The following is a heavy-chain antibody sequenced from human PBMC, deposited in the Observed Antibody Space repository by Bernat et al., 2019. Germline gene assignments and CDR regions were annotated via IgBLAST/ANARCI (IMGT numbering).Heavy chain of an antibody. Sequence: QVQLVQSGAEVKEPGASVKVSCKASGYPFNVYFIHWVRQAPGQGLEWMGWISPNTGNTRYAQKLQGRVTLTRDTSFSTVYMELSGLRSDDTAVYYCTGDYSYKAFDPWGQGTLVTVSS. D-gene: IGHD4-11*01. V-gene: IGHV1-2*02. CDR3: TGDYSYKAFDP. J-gene: IGHJ5*02. CDR2: ISPNTGNT. CDR1: GYPFNVYF.